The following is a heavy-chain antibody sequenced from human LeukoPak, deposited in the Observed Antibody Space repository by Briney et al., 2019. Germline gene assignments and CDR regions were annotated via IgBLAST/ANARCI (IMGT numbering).Heavy chain of an antibody. CDR3: ARDGRFGELFEY. Sequence: GGSLRLSCAASGFTVSNTYMSWVRQAPGKGLEWVSVIYNTGGTFYSDSVKGRFTISRDYSKNTLYLQMNSLRADDTAVYYCARDGRFGELFEYWGQGTLVTVSS. CDR1: GFTVSNTY. D-gene: IGHD3-10*01. CDR2: IYNTGGT. V-gene: IGHV3-53*01. J-gene: IGHJ4*02.